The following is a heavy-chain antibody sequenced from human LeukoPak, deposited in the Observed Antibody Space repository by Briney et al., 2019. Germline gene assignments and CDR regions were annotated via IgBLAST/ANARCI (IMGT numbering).Heavy chain of an antibody. Sequence: GGSLRLSCAASGFTFSSYDMHWVRQATGKGLEWVSAIGTAGDTYYPGSVKGRFTISRENAKNSLYLQMNSLRAGDTAVYYCARGPCYYDSSGYGFDYWGQGTLVTVSS. J-gene: IGHJ4*02. V-gene: IGHV3-13*01. D-gene: IGHD3-22*01. CDR1: GFTFSSYD. CDR2: IGTAGDT. CDR3: ARGPCYYDSSGYGFDY.